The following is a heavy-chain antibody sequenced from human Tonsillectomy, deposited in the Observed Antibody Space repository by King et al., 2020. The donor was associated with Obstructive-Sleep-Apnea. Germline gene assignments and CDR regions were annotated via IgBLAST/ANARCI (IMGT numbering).Heavy chain of an antibody. Sequence: QEQLVESGGGVVQPGGSLRLSCAVSGFTFTTSAMHWVRQAPGKGLEWVATISFDGSNKHYGDSMKGRFTISRDNSKNTLFLQINSLRAEDTAVFYCARAGYDYWGQGTLVTVSS. CDR2: ISFDGSNK. CDR1: GFTFTTSA. D-gene: IGHD5-12*01. CDR3: ARAGYDY. V-gene: IGHV3-30-3*01. J-gene: IGHJ4*02.